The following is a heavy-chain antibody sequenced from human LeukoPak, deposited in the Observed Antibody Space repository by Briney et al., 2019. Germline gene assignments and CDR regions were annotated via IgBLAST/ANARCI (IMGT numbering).Heavy chain of an antibody. CDR1: GFTVSSNY. CDR2: IYSGGST. CDR3: AKGPYDSRGYYFDY. D-gene: IGHD3-22*01. Sequence: GGSLRLSCAASGFTVSSNYMSWVRQAPGKGLEWVSVIYSGGSTYYADSVKGRFTISRDNSKNTLYLQMNSLRAEDTAVYYCAKGPYDSRGYYFDYWGQGTLVTVSS. J-gene: IGHJ4*02. V-gene: IGHV3-53*01.